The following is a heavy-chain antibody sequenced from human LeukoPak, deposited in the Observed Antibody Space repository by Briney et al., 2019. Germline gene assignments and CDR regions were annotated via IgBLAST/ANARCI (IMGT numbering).Heavy chain of an antibody. D-gene: IGHD3-22*01. CDR2: ISAYNGNT. J-gene: IGHJ4*02. CDR1: GYTFTSYG. Sequence: ASVKVSCKASGYTFTSYGISWVRQAPGQGLEWMGWISAYNGNTNYAQKLQGRVTMTTDTSTSTAYVELRSLRSDDTAVYFCARDYYDSSGYFNDYWGQGTLVTVSS. V-gene: IGHV1-18*01. CDR3: ARDYYDSSGYFNDY.